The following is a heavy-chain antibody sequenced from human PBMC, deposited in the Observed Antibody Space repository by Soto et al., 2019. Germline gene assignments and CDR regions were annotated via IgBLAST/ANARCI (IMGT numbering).Heavy chain of an antibody. Sequence: HPGGSLRLSCEVSGFIFSEYEFNWVRQAPGKGLEWVSYIGKNGRDIYDADSVKGRFTISRDDDKSTLYLEMNSLRAEDTAVYYCVRATGHMYYAMDAWGQGTMVTVSS. V-gene: IGHV3-48*03. D-gene: IGHD2-8*01. CDR1: GFIFSEYE. J-gene: IGHJ6*02. CDR2: IGKNGRDI. CDR3: VRATGHMYYAMDA.